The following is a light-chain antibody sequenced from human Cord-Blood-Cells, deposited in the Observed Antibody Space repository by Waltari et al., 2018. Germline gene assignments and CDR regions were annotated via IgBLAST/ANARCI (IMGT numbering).Light chain of an antibody. V-gene: IGLV2-14*01. CDR1: SSDVGGYNY. CDR2: DVS. CDR3: SSYTSSSTWV. Sequence: QSALTQPASVSVSPGQSITISCPGTSSDVGGYNYFSWYQQHPSKAPKLMIYDVSNRPSGVSSRFSGSKSGNTASLTISGLQAEDEADYYCSSYTSSSTWVFGGGTKLTVL. J-gene: IGLJ3*02.